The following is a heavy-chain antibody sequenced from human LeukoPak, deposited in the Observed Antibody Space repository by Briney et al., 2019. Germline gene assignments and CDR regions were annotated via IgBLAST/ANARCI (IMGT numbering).Heavy chain of an antibody. D-gene: IGHD1-26*01. CDR1: GYTFTSYA. Sequence: ASVKVSCKASGYTFTSYAMNWVRQAPGQGLEWMGWINPNSGGTNYAQKFQGRVTMTRDTSISTAYMELSRLRSDDTAVYYCARDKRGIVGATGYWGQGTLVTVSS. J-gene: IGHJ4*02. V-gene: IGHV1-2*02. CDR3: ARDKRGIVGATGY. CDR2: INPNSGGT.